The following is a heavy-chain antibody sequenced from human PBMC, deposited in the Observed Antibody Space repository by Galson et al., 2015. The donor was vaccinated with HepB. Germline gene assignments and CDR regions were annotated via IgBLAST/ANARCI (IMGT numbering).Heavy chain of an antibody. CDR3: ARDFRWFVYAFDI. D-gene: IGHD3-10*01. Sequence: SVKVSCKASGYTFTSYAMNWVRQAPGQGLEWMGWINTDTGNPTYAQDFTGRFVFSFDTSVSTAYLLISGLKAEDTAVYYCARDFRWFVYAFDIWGQGTMVTVSS. CDR2: INTDTGNP. CDR1: GYTFTSYA. J-gene: IGHJ3*02. V-gene: IGHV7-4-1*02.